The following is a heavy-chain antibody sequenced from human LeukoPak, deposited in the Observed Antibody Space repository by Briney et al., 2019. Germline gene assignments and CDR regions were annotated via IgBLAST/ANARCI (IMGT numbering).Heavy chain of an antibody. Sequence: TSETLSLTCTVSGYSISSGYYWTWIRQPPGKELAWIGTISHSGTTYYNPSLKSRVTISVDTSKNQFSLRLTSVTAADTAVYYCARVLGCGSGSCVDYWGQGTLVTVSS. CDR3: ARVLGCGSGSCVDY. V-gene: IGHV4-38-2*02. CDR1: GYSISSGYY. J-gene: IGHJ4*02. D-gene: IGHD3-10*01. CDR2: ISHSGTT.